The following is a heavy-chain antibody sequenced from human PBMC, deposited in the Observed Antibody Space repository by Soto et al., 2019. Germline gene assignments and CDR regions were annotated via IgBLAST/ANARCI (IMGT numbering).Heavy chain of an antibody. CDR3: ARMYTINNRFDP. CDR1: GFTFSSYG. D-gene: IGHD1-1*01. Sequence: QVQLVESGGGVVQPGRSLRLSCAASGFTFSSYGMHWVRQAPGKGLEWVAVIWYDGSNKYYADSVKGRFTISRDNSKNTLYLQMNSPIAEHTAASYCARMYTINNRFDPWGQGTLVTVSS. V-gene: IGHV3-33*01. J-gene: IGHJ5*02. CDR2: IWYDGSNK.